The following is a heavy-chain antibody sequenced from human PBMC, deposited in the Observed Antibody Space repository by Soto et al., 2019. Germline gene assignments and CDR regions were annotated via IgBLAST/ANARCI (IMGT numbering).Heavy chain of an antibody. CDR2: INPKSGDR. CDR1: GYTFSDYY. CDR3: ARGAEVGIELAAFDQ. D-gene: IGHD2-8*02. V-gene: IGHV1-2*04. J-gene: IGHJ4*02. Sequence: QVHLVQSGAEVKRAGASVTVSCKASGYTFSDYYIHWVRQAPGQGLQWMGYINPKSGDRRYAQMFRGWVFMTRDTSISTAYMEVSGLKSDDTAVYFCARGAEVGIELAAFDQWGQGTLVTVSA.